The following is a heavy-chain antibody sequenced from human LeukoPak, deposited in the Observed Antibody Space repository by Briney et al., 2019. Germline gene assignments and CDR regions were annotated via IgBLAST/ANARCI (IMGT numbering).Heavy chain of an antibody. V-gene: IGHV3-9*01. J-gene: IGHJ4*02. CDR2: ISWNSGSI. D-gene: IGHD5-12*01. Sequence: GGSLRLSCAASGFTFDDYAMHWVRQAPGKGLEWVSGISWNSGSIGYADSVRGRFTISRDNAKNSLYLQMNSLRAEDTALYYCAKVGSDLYYFDYWGQGTLVTVSS. CDR1: GFTFDDYA. CDR3: AKVGSDLYYFDY.